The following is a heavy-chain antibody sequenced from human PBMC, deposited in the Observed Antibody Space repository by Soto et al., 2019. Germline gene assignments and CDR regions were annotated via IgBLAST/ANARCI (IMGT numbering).Heavy chain of an antibody. J-gene: IGHJ5*02. CDR1: GDSVSSNSAA. D-gene: IGHD3-16*01. CDR2: TYYRSKWYN. V-gene: IGHV6-1*01. CDR3: ARGQGAYEGLTVWFDP. Sequence: SQTLSLTCAISGDSVSSNSAAWNWIRQSPSRGLEWLGRTYYRSKWYNDYAVSVKSRITINPDTSKNQFSLQLNSVTPEDTAVYYCARGQGAYEGLTVWFDPWGQGTLVTVSS.